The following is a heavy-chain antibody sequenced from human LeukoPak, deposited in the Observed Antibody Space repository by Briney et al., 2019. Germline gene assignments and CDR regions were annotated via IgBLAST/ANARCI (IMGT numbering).Heavy chain of an antibody. CDR1: GLTFSSYA. D-gene: IGHD2-2*01. V-gene: IGHV3-64*01. J-gene: IGHJ4*02. CDR2: ISSNGGST. CDR3: ARGGYCSSTSCSYFDY. Sequence: GGSLRLSCAASGLTFSSYAMHWVRQAPGKGLEYVSAISSNGGSTFYANSVKGRFTISRDNSKNTLYLQMGSLRAEDMAVYYCARGGYCSSTSCSYFDYWGQGTLVTVSS.